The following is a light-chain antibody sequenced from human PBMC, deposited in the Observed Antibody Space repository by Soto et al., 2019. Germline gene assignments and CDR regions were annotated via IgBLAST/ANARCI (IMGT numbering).Light chain of an antibody. CDR3: QQYGSSLWT. CDR1: QSVSSSY. Sequence: EIVLTQSPGTLPLSPGERATLSCRASQSVSSSYLAWYQQKPGQAPRLLIYGASSRATGIPDRFSGGGSGTDFTLTISRLEPEDSAVYYCQQYGSSLWTFGQGTKVDIK. V-gene: IGKV3-20*01. CDR2: GAS. J-gene: IGKJ1*01.